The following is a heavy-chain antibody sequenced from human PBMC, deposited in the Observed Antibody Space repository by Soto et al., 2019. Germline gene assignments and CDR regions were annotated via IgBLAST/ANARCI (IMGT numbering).Heavy chain of an antibody. V-gene: IGHV1-69*13. CDR3: ATPAHYYDSSGYTYYFDS. D-gene: IGHD3-22*01. J-gene: IGHJ4*02. Sequence: SVKVSCKASGGTFSSYASSWVRQAPGQGLEWMGGIIPICGTANYAQKGQGRVTITADESTSTAYMELSSLRSEDTAAYYCATPAHYYDSSGYTYYFDSWGPGTLVTVSS. CDR1: GGTFSSYA. CDR2: IIPICGTA.